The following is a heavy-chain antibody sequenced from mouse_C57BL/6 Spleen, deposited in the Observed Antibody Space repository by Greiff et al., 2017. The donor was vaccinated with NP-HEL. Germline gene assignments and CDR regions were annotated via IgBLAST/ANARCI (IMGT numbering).Heavy chain of an antibody. CDR1: GFTFSDYG. V-gene: IGHV5-17*01. CDR3: ARGGGITTVVAPYFDY. D-gene: IGHD1-1*01. CDR2: ISSGSSTI. J-gene: IGHJ2*01. Sequence: EVQVVESGGGLVKPGGSLKLSCAASGFTFSDYGMHWVRQAPEKGLEWVAYISSGSSTIYYADTVKGRFTISRDNAKNTLFLQMTSLRSEDTAMYYCARGGGITTVVAPYFDYWGQGTTLTVSS.